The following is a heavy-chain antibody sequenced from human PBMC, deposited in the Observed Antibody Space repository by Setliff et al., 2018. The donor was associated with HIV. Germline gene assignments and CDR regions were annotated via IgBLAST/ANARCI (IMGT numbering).Heavy chain of an antibody. CDR3: ATHFESSSWYSFDY. CDR1: GVSISSSNLY. CDR2: INYSGST. D-gene: IGHD6-13*01. V-gene: IGHV4-39*07. Sequence: SETLSLTCTVSGVSISSSNLYWGWIRQSPGKGMEWIGSINYSGSTYYNPPLTSRVTVSVDTSKNQFSLKVRSVTVADTAVYYCATHFESSSWYSFDYWGQGTLVTVSS. J-gene: IGHJ4*02.